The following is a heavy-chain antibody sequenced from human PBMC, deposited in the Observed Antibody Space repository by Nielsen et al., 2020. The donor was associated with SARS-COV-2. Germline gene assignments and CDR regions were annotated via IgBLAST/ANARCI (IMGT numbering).Heavy chain of an antibody. CDR3: ARGGYNIYDFVY. Sequence: SETLSLTCIVSGGSISSGSHYWSWIRQPPGKGLEWIGYIFYRGSTNYNPSLKSRVTISVDTSKNQFSLKVNSVTAADTATYYCARGGYNIYDFVYWGRGTLVTVSS. D-gene: IGHD5-24*01. V-gene: IGHV4-61*01. CDR1: GGSISSGSHY. CDR2: IFYRGST. J-gene: IGHJ4*02.